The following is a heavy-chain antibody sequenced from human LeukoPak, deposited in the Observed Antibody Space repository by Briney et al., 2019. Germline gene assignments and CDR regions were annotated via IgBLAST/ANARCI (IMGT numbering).Heavy chain of an antibody. D-gene: IGHD2-2*01. CDR1: GFTFSSYW. CDR3: AREGMGVVPAASDY. CDR2: IKQDGSEK. J-gene: IGHJ4*02. V-gene: IGHV3-7*01. Sequence: GGSLRLSCAASGFTFSSYWVSWVRQAPGKGLEWVANIKQDGSEKYYVDSVKGRFTISRDNAKNSLYLQMNSLRAEDTAVYYCAREGMGVVPAASDYWGQGTLVTVSS.